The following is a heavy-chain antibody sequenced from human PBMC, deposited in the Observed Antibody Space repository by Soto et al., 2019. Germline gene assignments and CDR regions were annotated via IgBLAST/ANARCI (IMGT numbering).Heavy chain of an antibody. CDR3: ASGEASSRNLAPYYLDF. CDR2: IHYSGTT. D-gene: IGHD6-13*01. CDR1: GGSMRNYF. V-gene: IGHV4-59*01. J-gene: IGHJ4*02. Sequence: SETLSLTCTVSGGSMRNYFWTWIRQPPGKGLEWIGYIHYSGTTSFFPSYNPSLRSRVTISEDTSKNQFPLKLLSVTTADTAVYFCASGEASSRNLAPYYLDFWGQGTLVTVSS.